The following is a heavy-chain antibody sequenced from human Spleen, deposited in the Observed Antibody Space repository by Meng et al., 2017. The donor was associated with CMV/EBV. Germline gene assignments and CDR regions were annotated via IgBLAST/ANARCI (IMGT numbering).Heavy chain of an antibody. J-gene: IGHJ4*02. CDR2: IKQDGSEK. D-gene: IGHD3-22*01. CDR1: GFTFSSYW. Sequence: GESLKISCAASGFTFSSYWMSWVRQAPGKGLEWVANIKQDGSEKYYVDSVKGRVTISRDNAKKSVHLQMNSLRAEDTAVYYCAREGDYYDRSGYYPSFFDYWGQGTLVTVSS. V-gene: IGHV3-7*01. CDR3: AREGDYYDRSGYYPSFFDY.